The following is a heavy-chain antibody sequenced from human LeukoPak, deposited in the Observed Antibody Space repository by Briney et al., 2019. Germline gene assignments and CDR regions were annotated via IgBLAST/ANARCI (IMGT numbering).Heavy chain of an antibody. J-gene: IGHJ4*02. CDR3: PKKTPGNYPYDY. CDR1: GFTFDVSA. Sequence: SGGSLRLSCAASGFTFDVSAMNWVRQAPGKGLEWVSASGNAGDTYYADSVKGRFTISRDNSKKMLFLQMTSLRAEDTAVYYCPKKTPGNYPYDYWGQGTLVTVSP. CDR2: SGNAGDT. D-gene: IGHD3-22*01. V-gene: IGHV3-23*01.